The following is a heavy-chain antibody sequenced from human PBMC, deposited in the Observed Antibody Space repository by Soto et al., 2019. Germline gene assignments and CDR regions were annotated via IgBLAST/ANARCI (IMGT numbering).Heavy chain of an antibody. CDR2: IYYSGST. J-gene: IGHJ4*02. CDR1: GDSISSGGYY. CDR3: ARFNGPPYCFDF. V-gene: IGHV4-31*03. Sequence: PSETLSLTCSVSGDSISSGGYYWSWIRQHPGKGLECIGYIYYSGSTFYNPSLKGRISISVDPSKNQFSLNLRSVTAADTAMYYCARFNGPPYCFDFWGQGTLVTVYS.